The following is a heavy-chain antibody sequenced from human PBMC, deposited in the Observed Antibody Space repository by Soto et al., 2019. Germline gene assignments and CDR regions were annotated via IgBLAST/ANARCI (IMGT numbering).Heavy chain of an antibody. CDR1: GFTVSSNY. J-gene: IGHJ4*02. Sequence: GGSLRLSCAASGFTVSSNYMSWVRQAPGKGLEWVSVIYSGGSTYYADSVKGRFTISRDNSKNTLYLQMNSLRAEDTAVYYCARTSYYYDSSGSLTYYFDYWGQGTLVTVSS. CDR2: IYSGGST. CDR3: ARTSYYYDSSGSLTYYFDY. V-gene: IGHV3-66*01. D-gene: IGHD3-22*01.